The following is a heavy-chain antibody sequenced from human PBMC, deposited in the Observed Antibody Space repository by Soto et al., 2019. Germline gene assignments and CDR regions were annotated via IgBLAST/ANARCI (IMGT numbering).Heavy chain of an antibody. V-gene: IGHV1-46*01. CDR2: INPSGGST. CDR3: ASNEVVTAISLDY. Sequence: ASVRVSCKASGYTFTSYYMHWVRQAPGQGLEWMGIINPSGGSTSYAQKFQGRVTMTRDTSTSTVYMELSSLRSEDTAVYYCASNEVVTAISLDYWGQGTLVTVSS. J-gene: IGHJ4*02. D-gene: IGHD2-21*02. CDR1: GYTFTSYY.